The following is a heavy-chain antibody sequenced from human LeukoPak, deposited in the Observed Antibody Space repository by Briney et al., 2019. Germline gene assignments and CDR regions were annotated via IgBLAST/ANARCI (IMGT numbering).Heavy chain of an antibody. D-gene: IGHD2-15*01. V-gene: IGHV4-61*02. J-gene: IGHJ4*02. CDR1: GGSISSGSYY. Sequence: PSQTLSLTCTVSGGSISSGSYYWSWIRQPAGKGLEWIGRIYTSGSTNYNPSLKSRVTISVDTSKNQFSLKLSSVTAADTAVYYCAKDFCSGGSCYSGSDHWGQGTLVTVSS. CDR3: AKDFCSGGSCYSGSDH. CDR2: IYTSGST.